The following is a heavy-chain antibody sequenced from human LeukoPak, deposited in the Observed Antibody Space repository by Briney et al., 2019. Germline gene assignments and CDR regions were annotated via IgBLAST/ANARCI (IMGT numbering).Heavy chain of an antibody. CDR3: ARETDYDFWSGPHFDY. CDR1: GGSISSGSYY. CDR2: IYTSGST. D-gene: IGHD3-3*01. J-gene: IGHJ4*02. V-gene: IGHV4-61*02. Sequence: SETLSLTCTVSGGSISSGSYYWSWIRQPAGKGLEWIGRIYTSGSTNYNPSLKSRVTISVDTSKNQFSLKLSSVTAADTAVYYCARETDYDFWSGPHFDYWGQGTLVTVSS.